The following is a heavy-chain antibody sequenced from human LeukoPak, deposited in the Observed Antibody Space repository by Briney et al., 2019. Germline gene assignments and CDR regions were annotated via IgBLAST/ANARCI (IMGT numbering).Heavy chain of an antibody. J-gene: IGHJ6*03. CDR1: GFTVGDYA. V-gene: IGHV3-49*04. CDR2: IRSKAYGGTT. D-gene: IGHD3-3*01. CDR3: TRYDFWSGYPNMDV. Sequence: PGGSLRLSCTASGFTVGDYAMSWVRQAPGKGLEWVGFIRSKAYGGTTEYAASVKGRFTISRDDSKSIAYLQMNSLKTEDTAVYYCTRYDFWSGYPNMDVWGKGTTVTVYS.